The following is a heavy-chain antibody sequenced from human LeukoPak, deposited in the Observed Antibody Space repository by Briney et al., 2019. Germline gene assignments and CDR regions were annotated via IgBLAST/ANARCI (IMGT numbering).Heavy chain of an antibody. CDR1: GFTFSNYN. V-gene: IGHV3-21*01. CDR3: ARGDSGGMDY. Sequence: GSLRLSCAASGFTFSNYNMNWVRRAPGKGLEWVSSISSSSSYIYYADSVQGRFTISRDNANNSLYLQMNSLRAEDTTVYYCARGDSGGMDYWGQGTLVTVSS. CDR2: ISSSSSYI. D-gene: IGHD3-16*01. J-gene: IGHJ4*02.